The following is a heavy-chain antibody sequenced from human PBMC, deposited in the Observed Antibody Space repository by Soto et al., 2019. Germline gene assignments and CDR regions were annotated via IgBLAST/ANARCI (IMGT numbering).Heavy chain of an antibody. CDR1: GVTLRTYW. Sequence: GGSLRLPCTAAGVTLRTYWLHSVGQTRGKGLLWVSLIQTAGSVTTYTASVRGRLTISSGNAKNTLYLQMNSLRAEDTAVYYCARDQTVAGPTTFDYCGQGTLVTVS. J-gene: IGHJ4*02. CDR2: IQTAGSVT. D-gene: IGHD6-19*01. V-gene: IGHV3-74*01. CDR3: ARDQTVAGPTTFDY.